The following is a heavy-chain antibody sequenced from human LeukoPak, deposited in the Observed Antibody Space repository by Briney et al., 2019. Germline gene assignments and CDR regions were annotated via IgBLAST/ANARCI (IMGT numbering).Heavy chain of an antibody. Sequence: PGGSLRLSCAASGFTVSSNYMSWVRQAPGKGLEWASVIYSGGSTYYADSVKGRFTISRDNSKNTLYVQMNSLRVEDSAIYYCASRKEYTVSSVYYWGRGILVTVSS. CDR2: IYSGGST. CDR3: ASRKEYTVSSVYY. J-gene: IGHJ4*02. CDR1: GFTVSSNY. D-gene: IGHD5/OR15-5a*01. V-gene: IGHV3-53*01.